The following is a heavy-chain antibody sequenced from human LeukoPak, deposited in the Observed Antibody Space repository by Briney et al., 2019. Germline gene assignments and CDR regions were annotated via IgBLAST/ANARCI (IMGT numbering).Heavy chain of an antibody. CDR3: ARGLGAIAVAGWSYYFDY. D-gene: IGHD6-19*01. J-gene: IGHJ4*02. Sequence: ETESLTCTVSGGSISSYYWSWIRQPAGKGLEWIGRIYTSGSTNYNPSLKSRVTMSVDTSKNQFSLKLSSVTAADTAVYYCARGLGAIAVAGWSYYFDYWGQGTLVSVSS. V-gene: IGHV4-4*07. CDR1: GGSISSYY. CDR2: IYTSGST.